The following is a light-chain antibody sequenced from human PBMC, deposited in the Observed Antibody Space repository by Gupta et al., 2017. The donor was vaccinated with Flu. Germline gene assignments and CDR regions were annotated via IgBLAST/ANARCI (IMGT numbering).Light chain of an antibody. CDR2: DAS. J-gene: IGKJ2*01. CDR3: QQRLRRDT. V-gene: IGKV3-11*01. CDR1: ESVRHY. Sequence: EIVVSQSPVITPQPLGEKAILSCRASESVRHYLSWYQQKPGQAPRLLIYDASNRATDVPARFSGRGFGSDFTLTIDNLEAEDFAIYYCQQRLRRDTFGQGTRVEI.